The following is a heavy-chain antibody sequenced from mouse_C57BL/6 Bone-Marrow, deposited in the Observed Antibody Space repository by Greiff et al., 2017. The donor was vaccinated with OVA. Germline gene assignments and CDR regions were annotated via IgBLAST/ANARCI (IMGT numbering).Heavy chain of an antibody. CDR1: GYTFTSYW. J-gene: IGHJ4*01. CDR2: IDPSDSYT. D-gene: IGHD2-4*01. V-gene: IGHV1-69*01. Sequence: QVQLQQPGAELVMPGASVKLSCKASGYTFTSYWMHWVKQRPGQGLEWIGEIDPSDSYTNYTPKFKGKSTLTVDKSTSTAYMQLSSLTSEDSAVYYCARLAYYDYDACAVGYWGQGTSVTVSS. CDR3: ARLAYYDYDACAVGY.